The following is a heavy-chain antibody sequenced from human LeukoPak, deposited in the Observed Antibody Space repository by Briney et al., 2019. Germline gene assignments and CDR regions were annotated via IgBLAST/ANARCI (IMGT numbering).Heavy chain of an antibody. J-gene: IGHJ4*02. CDR2: ISAYNGNT. CDR3: ARDWRFNDYGAPSTPGY. V-gene: IGHV1-18*01. CDR1: GYTFTSYG. Sequence: ASVKVSCKASGYTFTSYGISWVRQAPGQGLEWMGWISAYNGNTNYAQKLQGRVTMNTDTSTSTAYMEMRSLRSDDPAVYYCARDWRFNDYGAPSTPGYWGQGTLVTVSS. D-gene: IGHD4-17*01.